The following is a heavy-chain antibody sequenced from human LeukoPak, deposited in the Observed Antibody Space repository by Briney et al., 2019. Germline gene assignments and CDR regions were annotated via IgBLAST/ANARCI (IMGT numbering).Heavy chain of an antibody. CDR2: ISGSGGST. D-gene: IGHD6-13*01. CDR1: GFTFSSYA. J-gene: IGHJ4*02. Sequence: SGGSLRLSCTASGFTFSSYAMSWVRQAPGKGLEWVSAISGSGGSTYYADSVKGRFTISRDNSKNTLYLQMNSLRAEDTAVYYCAKSPGGSWYPFDYWGQGTLVTVSS. CDR3: AKSPGGSWYPFDY. V-gene: IGHV3-23*01.